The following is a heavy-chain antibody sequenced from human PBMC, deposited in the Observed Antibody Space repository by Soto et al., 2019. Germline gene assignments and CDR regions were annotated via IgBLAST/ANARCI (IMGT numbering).Heavy chain of an antibody. CDR2: IYYSGST. D-gene: IGHD6-13*01. CDR3: ARDWVAAAAPGAFDI. CDR1: GGSISSGDYY. Sequence: SETLSLTCTVSGGSISSGDYYWSWIRQPPGKGLEWIGYIYYSGSTYYNPSLKSRVTISVDTSKNQFSLKLSSVTAADTAVYYCARDWVAAAAPGAFDIWGQGTMVTVS. V-gene: IGHV4-30-4*01. J-gene: IGHJ3*02.